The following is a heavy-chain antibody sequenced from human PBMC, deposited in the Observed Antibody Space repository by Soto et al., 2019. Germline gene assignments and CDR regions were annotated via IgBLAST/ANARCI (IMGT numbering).Heavy chain of an antibody. CDR2: IYYNGNT. J-gene: IGHJ5*02. CDR1: GGSIGTYY. V-gene: IGHV4-59*01. Sequence: SETLSLTCTVSGGSIGTYYWTWIRQPPGKGLEWIGYIYYNGNTNYNPSLKSRVSISVDTSKNQFSLKLISVTAADTAVYYCARGANWFDPWGQGTLVTVSS. CDR3: ARGANWFDP.